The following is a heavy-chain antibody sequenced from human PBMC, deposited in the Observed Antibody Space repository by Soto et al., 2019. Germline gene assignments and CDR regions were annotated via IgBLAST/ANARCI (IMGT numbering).Heavy chain of an antibody. V-gene: IGHV3-30-3*01. J-gene: IGHJ4*02. CDR1: GFTFNSYA. CDR3: GRCSSTSCHLGADY. Sequence: PGGSLRLSCAASGFTFNSYAMHWVHQAPGKGLEWVALISHDGSNKYYADSVKGRFTISRDNSKNTLYLQMNSLTTEDTSVYYCGRCSSTSCHLGADYWGQGTLVTVYS. D-gene: IGHD2-2*01. CDR2: ISHDGSNK.